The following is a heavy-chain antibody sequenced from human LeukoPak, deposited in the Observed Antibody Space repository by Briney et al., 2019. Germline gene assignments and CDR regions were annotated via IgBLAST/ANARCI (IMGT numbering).Heavy chain of an antibody. CDR2: INHSGST. J-gene: IGHJ6*02. CDR1: GGSFSGYY. CDR3: ARVSAVPAAILYYYYGMDV. D-gene: IGHD2-2*01. Sequence: SETLSLTCAVYGGSFSGYYWSWIRQPPGKGLEWIGEINHSGSTNYNPSLKSRVTISVDTSKNQFSLKLSSVTAADTAVCYCARVSAVPAAILYYYYGMDVWGQGTTVTVSS. V-gene: IGHV4-34*01.